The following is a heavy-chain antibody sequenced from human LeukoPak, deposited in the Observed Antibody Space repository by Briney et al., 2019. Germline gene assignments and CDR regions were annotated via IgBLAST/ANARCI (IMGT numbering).Heavy chain of an antibody. CDR1: GYTFTTYY. V-gene: IGHV1-46*01. Sequence: GASVKVSCKASGYTFTTYYMHCVRQAPGQGLEWMGVINPGGGGATSAQKFQGRFTMTRDTSTSTVYMELSSLTSEDTAVYYCAAGGSTTTPSWVSFDYWGQGTLVTVSS. CDR3: AAGGSTTTPSWVSFDY. CDR2: INPGGGGA. J-gene: IGHJ4*02. D-gene: IGHD2-2*01.